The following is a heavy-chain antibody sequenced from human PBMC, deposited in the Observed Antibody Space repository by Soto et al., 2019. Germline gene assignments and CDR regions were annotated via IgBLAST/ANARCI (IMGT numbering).Heavy chain of an antibody. D-gene: IGHD3-16*01. CDR2: IYYSGTT. V-gene: IGHV4-39*01. CDR1: GDSISNSVYY. CDR3: ARPLVGGAPRYGMDV. Sequence: SETLSLTCTVSGDSISNSVYYWTWIRQSPGKGLEWLGSIYYSGTTFYNPSLESRVTISVDTSKNQFSLKLSSVTAADTAVYYCARPLVGGAPRYGMDVWGQGTTVTVSS. J-gene: IGHJ6*01.